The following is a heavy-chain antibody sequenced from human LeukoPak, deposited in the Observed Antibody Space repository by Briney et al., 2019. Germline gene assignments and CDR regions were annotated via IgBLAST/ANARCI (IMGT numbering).Heavy chain of an antibody. CDR1: GGSIDGHY. CDR3: ARFGVDYDMDV. V-gene: IGHV4-59*11. J-gene: IGHJ6*02. CDR2: IHYSGRA. D-gene: IGHD3-16*01. Sequence: SETLSLTCTVSGGSIDGHYWTWIRQPPGKGLEWIGQIHYSGRADYNPSLKRRVTISVDTSKNQISLNLNSVTAADTAVYYCARFGVDYDMDVWGQGTTVPVSS.